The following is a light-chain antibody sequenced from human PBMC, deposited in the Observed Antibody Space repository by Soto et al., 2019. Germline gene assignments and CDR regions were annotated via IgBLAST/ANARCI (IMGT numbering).Light chain of an antibody. J-gene: IGKJ2*01. CDR3: QQYNKWYT. V-gene: IGKV3-15*01. CDR1: QSVSSK. CDR2: GAS. Sequence: EIVMTQSPATLSVSPGERATLSCRASQSVSSKLAWYQQKPGQAPRLLIYGASTRATGIPARFSCSGSGTEFTLTISSLQSEDFAVYYCQQYNKWYTFGQGTKLEIK.